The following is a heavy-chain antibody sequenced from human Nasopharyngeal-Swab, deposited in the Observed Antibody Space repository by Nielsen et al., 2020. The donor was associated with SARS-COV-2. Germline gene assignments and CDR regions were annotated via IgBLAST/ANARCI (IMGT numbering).Heavy chain of an antibody. CDR2: INTANGNT. CDR1: GYSFTFFA. Sequence: ASVKVSCTASGYSFTFFAMHWVRQAPGQRLEWMGRINTANGNTEYSQKFQGRVTISRDTSASTSYVEVNSLKSEDTAVYYCARGYYTSGSYSYWGQGTLVTVSS. CDR3: ARGYYTSGSYSY. D-gene: IGHD3-10*01. J-gene: IGHJ4*02. V-gene: IGHV1-3*04.